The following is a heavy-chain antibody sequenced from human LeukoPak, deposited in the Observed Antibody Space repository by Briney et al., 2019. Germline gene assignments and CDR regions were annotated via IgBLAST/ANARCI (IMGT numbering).Heavy chain of an antibody. CDR2: IYHRGNT. Sequence: PSGTLSLTCAVSGGSISSGNWWSWVRQPPGKGLEWIGEIYHRGNTNYNPSLKSRVTISVDKSKNQFSLRLSSVTAADTAIYYCARNGGYYLDHWGQGILVTVSS. D-gene: IGHD3-16*01. CDR3: ARNGGYYLDH. V-gene: IGHV4-4*02. CDR1: GGSISSGNW. J-gene: IGHJ4*02.